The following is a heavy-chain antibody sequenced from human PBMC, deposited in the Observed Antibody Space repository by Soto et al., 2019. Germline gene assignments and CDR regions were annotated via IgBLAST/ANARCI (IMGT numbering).Heavy chain of an antibody. Sequence: SETLSLTCAVSGDSVSNDNYYWGWIRQPPGKGLEWIGYIYYSGTTNYNSYLKSRLSLSVDMSKNQFSLKLASVTAADTAVYFCARSQRGRTAFTFDYWGQGALVTVSS. CDR3: ARSQRGRTAFTFDY. CDR1: GDSVSNDNYY. V-gene: IGHV4-61*01. J-gene: IGHJ4*02. D-gene: IGHD3-16*01. CDR2: IYYSGTT.